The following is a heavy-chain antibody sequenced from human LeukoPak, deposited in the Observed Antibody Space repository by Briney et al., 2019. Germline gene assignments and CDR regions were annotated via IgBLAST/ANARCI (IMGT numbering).Heavy chain of an antibody. CDR3: ARVMFYSGSYYYYGMDV. D-gene: IGHD1-26*01. CDR2: ISYDGSNK. CDR1: GFTFSSYA. Sequence: PGGSLRLSCAASGFTFSSYAMHWVRQAPGKGLEWVAVISYDGSNKYYADSVKGRFTISRDNAKNSLYLQMNSLRDEDTAVYYCARVMFYSGSYYYYGMDVWGQGTTVTVSS. V-gene: IGHV3-30-3*01. J-gene: IGHJ6*02.